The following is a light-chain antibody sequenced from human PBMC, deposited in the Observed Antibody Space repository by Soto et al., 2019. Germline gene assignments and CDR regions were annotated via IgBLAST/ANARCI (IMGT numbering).Light chain of an antibody. J-gene: IGKJ2*01. CDR2: VAS. CDR1: QSVSSNY. Sequence: EIVLTQSSGTLSSSPGERATLSCRASQSVSSNYLAWYQQKPGQAPRPLIYVASSRATGLPPRFSGSGSGSDITLTISRLEAEDFGVYYCQHYGSSPYTFGQGTKLEIK. V-gene: IGKV3-20*01. CDR3: QHYGSSPYT.